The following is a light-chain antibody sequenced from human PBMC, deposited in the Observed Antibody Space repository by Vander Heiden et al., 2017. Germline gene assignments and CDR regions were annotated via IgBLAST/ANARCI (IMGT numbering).Light chain of an antibody. Sequence: DIVMTQSPDPLAVSLGERATINCKSSQSVLYSSNNKNYVAWYQQKPGQPPKLLIYWASTRESGVPDRFSGSGSGTDFTLTISSLQAEDVAVYYCQQYYSTPVTFGPGTKVDIK. J-gene: IGKJ3*01. CDR3: QQYYSTPVT. V-gene: IGKV4-1*01. CDR1: QSVLYSSNNKNY. CDR2: WAS.